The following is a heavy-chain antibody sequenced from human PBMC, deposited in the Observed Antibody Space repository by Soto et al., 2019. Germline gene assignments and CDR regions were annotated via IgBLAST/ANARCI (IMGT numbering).Heavy chain of an antibody. CDR3: ARHEYYYDSSGSSSWYFDL. D-gene: IGHD3-22*01. V-gene: IGHV4-39*01. J-gene: IGHJ2*01. Sequence: QLQLQESGPGLVKPSETLSLTCTVSGDSISSSSYYWGWIRQPPGKGLEWIGSIYYSGSTYYNPSLKSRVTISVDTSKNQFSLKLSSVTAADTAVYYCARHEYYYDSSGSSSWYFDLWGRGTLVTVSS. CDR2: IYYSGST. CDR1: GDSISSSSYY.